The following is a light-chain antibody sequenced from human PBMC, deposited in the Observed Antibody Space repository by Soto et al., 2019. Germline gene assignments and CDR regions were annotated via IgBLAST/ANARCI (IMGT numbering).Light chain of an antibody. CDR2: DVS. J-gene: IGLJ1*01. V-gene: IGLV2-14*01. CDR1: SSDVGGYNY. CDR3: SSYTSSSTYV. Sequence: QSVLTQPPSVSGSPGQSITISCTGTSSDVGGYNYVSWYQQHPGKAPKLMIYDVSNRPSGVPNRFSGSKSGNTASLTISGLQAEDEADYYCSSYTSSSTYVFGTGTKVTVL.